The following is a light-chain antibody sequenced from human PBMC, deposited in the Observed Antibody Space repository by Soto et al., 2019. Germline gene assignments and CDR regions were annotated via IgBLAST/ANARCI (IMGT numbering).Light chain of an antibody. CDR3: QQLYRYPIT. V-gene: IGKV1-9*01. J-gene: IGKJ5*01. Sequence: DIQLTQSPSSLSSSVVYSVPITSRASQGISNYLAWYQQKPGKVPKLLIYSASTLQSGVPSRFSGGFSGTEFTLTISSLQPEDFATYYCQQLYRYPITFGQGTRLEIK. CDR1: QGISNY. CDR2: SAS.